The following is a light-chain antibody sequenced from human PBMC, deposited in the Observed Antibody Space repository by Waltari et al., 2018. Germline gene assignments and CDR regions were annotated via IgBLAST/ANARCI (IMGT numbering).Light chain of an antibody. CDR2: GVT. J-gene: IGLJ3*02. CDR3: SSYTRSDTLV. CDR1: SNDVGGYDY. V-gene: IGLV2-14*01. Sequence: QSALTQPASVSGSPGQSITISCTGTSNDVGGYDYVSWFPQHPDKAPKPMIYGVTNRPSGVSNRFFGSKSGNTASLTISGLQAEDEADYYCSSYTRSDTLVFGGGTRLTVL.